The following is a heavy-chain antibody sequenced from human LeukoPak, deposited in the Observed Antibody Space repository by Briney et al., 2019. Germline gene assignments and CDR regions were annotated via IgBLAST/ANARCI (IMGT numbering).Heavy chain of an antibody. CDR3: ARLGIVATITLYYFDY. V-gene: IGHV3-7*01. CDR1: GFTFSSYW. J-gene: IGHJ4*02. CDR2: IKQDGSEK. Sequence: GGSLRLSCAASGFTFSSYWMSWVRQAPAKGLEWVANIKQDGSEKYYVDSVKGRFTISRDNAKNSLYLQMNSLRAEDTAVYYCARLGIVATITLYYFDYWGQGTLVTVSS. D-gene: IGHD5-12*01.